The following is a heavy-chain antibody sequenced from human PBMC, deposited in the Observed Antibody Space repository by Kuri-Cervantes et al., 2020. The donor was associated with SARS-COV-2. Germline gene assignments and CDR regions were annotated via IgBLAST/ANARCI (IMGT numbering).Heavy chain of an antibody. CDR3: ARDQDDFWSGYRLTFDY. D-gene: IGHD3-3*01. V-gene: IGHV3-7*01. CDR1: GFTFSTYY. CDR2: INQHGSDK. Sequence: GGSLRLSCAASGFTFSTYYMSCVRQAPGKGLEWVANINQHGSDKYYVGSVEGRFTISGDNAKNSLYLQMNSLRAEDTAVYYCARDQDDFWSGYRLTFDYWGQGTLVTVSS. J-gene: IGHJ4*02.